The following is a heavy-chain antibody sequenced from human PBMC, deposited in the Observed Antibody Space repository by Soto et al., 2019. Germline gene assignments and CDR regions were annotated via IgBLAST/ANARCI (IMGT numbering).Heavy chain of an antibody. Sequence: QVQLVESGGGVVQPGRSLRLSCAASGYTFSSHGMHWVRQAPGKGLEWVAVISYDGGYRYYAESVRGRFTVSRDNSQKTLYLQMNSLRPEDTALYYCATDRALGATLGAIDFWGQGTLVTVSS. CDR2: ISYDGGYR. CDR3: ATDRALGATLGAIDF. D-gene: IGHD1-26*01. V-gene: IGHV3-30*03. CDR1: GYTFSSHG. J-gene: IGHJ4*02.